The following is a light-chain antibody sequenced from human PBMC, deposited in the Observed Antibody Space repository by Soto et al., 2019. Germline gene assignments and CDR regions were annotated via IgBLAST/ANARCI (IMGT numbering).Light chain of an antibody. V-gene: IGKV1-6*01. CDR2: GTS. Sequence: AIQMTQSPSSLSVSVGDRVTITCRASQDIRNDLGWYQQKPGKAPKLLIYGTSNLQSGVPSRFSSRGSGTEFTLTISSLQPEDFAIYYCLQDYIYPYTFGQGTKVDIK. CDR3: LQDYIYPYT. CDR1: QDIRND. J-gene: IGKJ2*01.